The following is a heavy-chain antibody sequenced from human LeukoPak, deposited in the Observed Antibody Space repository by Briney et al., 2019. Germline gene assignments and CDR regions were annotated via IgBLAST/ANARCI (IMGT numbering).Heavy chain of an antibody. CDR2: ISGDGSTI. V-gene: IGHV3-11*01. D-gene: IGHD4-17*01. CDR3: ARERTTVRY. CDR1: GFTFSDDY. J-gene: IGHJ4*02. Sequence: PGGSLRLSCAASGFTFSDDYMTWIRQTPGQGLEWVSYISGDGSTIYYADSVKGRFTISRDNAKNSLFLQMNSLRAEDTAVYYCARERTTVRYWGQGTLVTVSS.